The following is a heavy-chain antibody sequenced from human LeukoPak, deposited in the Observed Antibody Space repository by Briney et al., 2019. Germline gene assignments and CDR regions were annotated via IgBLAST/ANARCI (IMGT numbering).Heavy chain of an antibody. Sequence: ASVKVPCKVSGYTLTELSMHWVRQAPGKGLEWMGGFDPEDGETMYAQKFQGRVTMTEDTSTDTAYMELSSLRSEDTAVYYCARPSEERDYYDSSDYYPYWGQGTLVTVSS. J-gene: IGHJ4*02. V-gene: IGHV1-24*01. CDR2: FDPEDGET. D-gene: IGHD3-22*01. CDR3: ARPSEERDYYDSSDYYPY. CDR1: GYTLTELS.